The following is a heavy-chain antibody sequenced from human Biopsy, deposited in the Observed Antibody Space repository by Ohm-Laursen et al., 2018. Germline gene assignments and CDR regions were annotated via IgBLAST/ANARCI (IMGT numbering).Heavy chain of an antibody. CDR3: APQTPRDPDILTGAYHYDMAV. V-gene: IGHV1-69*01. J-gene: IGHJ6*02. D-gene: IGHD3-9*01. Sequence: SSVKVSCKVSGGTFSNSAISWVRQAPGQGLEWMGGIITFFRTVNYAQNFQGRLTITADEFTDTAYMELCSLRSEDTAVYYCAPQTPRDPDILTGAYHYDMAVWGQGTTVTVSS. CDR1: GGTFSNSA. CDR2: IITFFRTV.